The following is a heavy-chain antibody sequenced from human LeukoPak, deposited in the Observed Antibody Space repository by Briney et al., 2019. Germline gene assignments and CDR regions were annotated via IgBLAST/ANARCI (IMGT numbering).Heavy chain of an antibody. CDR3: AKSTIVVVPAAPIDY. J-gene: IGHJ4*02. CDR2: ISGSGGST. Sequence: GGSLRLSCAASGFTFSSYAMSWVRQAPGKGLEWVSAISGSGGSTYYADSVKGRFTISRDNSKNTLYLQMNGLRAEDTAVYYCAKSTIVVVPAAPIDYWGQGTLVTVSS. D-gene: IGHD2-2*01. V-gene: IGHV3-23*01. CDR1: GFTFSSYA.